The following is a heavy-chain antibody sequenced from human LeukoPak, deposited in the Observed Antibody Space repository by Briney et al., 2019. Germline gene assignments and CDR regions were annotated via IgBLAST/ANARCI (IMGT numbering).Heavy chain of an antibody. CDR3: ARNRLNIDY. CDR2: IKEDGSEK. J-gene: IGHJ4*02. Sequence: GGSLRLSCAASGFTFSSHWMSWVRQAPGKGLEWVANIKEDGSEKYYVDSVKGRFTISGDNAKNSLYLQMNSLRAEDTAVYYCARNRLNIDYWGQGTLVTVSS. D-gene: IGHD1-14*01. V-gene: IGHV3-7*01. CDR1: GFTFSSHW.